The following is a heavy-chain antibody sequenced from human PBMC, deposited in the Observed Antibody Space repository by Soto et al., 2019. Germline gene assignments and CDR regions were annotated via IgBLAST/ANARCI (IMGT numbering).Heavy chain of an antibody. Sequence: QVQLVQSGAEVKKPGSSVKVSCKASGGTFSSYAISWVRQAPGQGLEWMGGFIPIFGAANYAQKFQGRVTLTEDESTSTAYMELSSLRSEDTAVSYCARHVTAAGYYYGIDVWGQGTTVTVSS. D-gene: IGHD2-2*01. CDR1: GGTFSSYA. CDR2: FIPIFGAA. J-gene: IGHJ6*02. CDR3: ARHVTAAGYYYGIDV. V-gene: IGHV1-69*12.